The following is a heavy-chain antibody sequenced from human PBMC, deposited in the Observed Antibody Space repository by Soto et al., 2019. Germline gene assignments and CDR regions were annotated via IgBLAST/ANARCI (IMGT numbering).Heavy chain of an antibody. CDR2: INSDGSTT. D-gene: IGHD3-3*01. V-gene: IGHV3-74*01. Sequence: GGSLRLSCAASGFTFSTYWMHWVRQAPGKGLVWVSRINSDGSTTNYADSVKCRFTISRDNAKNSLYLQMNSLRAEDTAVYYCARDPVNYDFWSGPHFYFDYWGQGTLVTVSS. CDR1: GFTFSTYW. CDR3: ARDPVNYDFWSGPHFYFDY. J-gene: IGHJ4*02.